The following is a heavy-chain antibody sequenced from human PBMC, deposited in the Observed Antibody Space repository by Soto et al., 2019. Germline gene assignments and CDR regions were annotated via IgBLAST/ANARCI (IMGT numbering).Heavy chain of an antibody. CDR2: MNPNSGNT. J-gene: IGHJ2*01. V-gene: IGHV1-8*01. CDR3: ARDRAGYFDL. CDR1: GYSFTSYD. Sequence: QVQLVQSGAEVKKPGASVKVSCKASGYSFTSYDINWVRQATGQGLEWMGWMNPNSGNTGYAQKFKGRVTITRNTSISTAYMELTSLSSEDTAVYYCARDRAGYFDLWGRGTLVTVSS.